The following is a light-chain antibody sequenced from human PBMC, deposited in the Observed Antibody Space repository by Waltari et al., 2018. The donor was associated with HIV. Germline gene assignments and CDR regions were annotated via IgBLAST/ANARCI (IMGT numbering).Light chain of an antibody. J-gene: IGLJ2*01. CDR1: NIGRKS. CDR3: QVWDSSSDHCV. V-gene: IGLV3-21*02. Sequence: SYVLTQPPSVSVAPGQTARITCGGDNIGRKSAHWYQQKPGQAPVLVVHDDSDRPSGSPERFSGANSGNTATLTISRVEAGDEDDYYCQVWDSSSDHCVFGGGTKLTVL. CDR2: DDS.